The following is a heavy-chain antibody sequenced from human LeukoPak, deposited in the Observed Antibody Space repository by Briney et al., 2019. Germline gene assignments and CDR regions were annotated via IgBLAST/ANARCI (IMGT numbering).Heavy chain of an antibody. V-gene: IGHV3-7*02. D-gene: IGHD3-10*01. CDR1: GFTPSSYW. Sequence: GGSLRLSRAPSGFTPSSYWMSWVRQTPGKGLGGGAHLKEDGSERYYVDSVKGRFAISRENAKNSLYLQMNSLRAEDTAVYYCAKCGSGSNFDYWGQGILVTVSS. CDR2: LKEDGSER. CDR3: AKCGSGSNFDY. J-gene: IGHJ4*02.